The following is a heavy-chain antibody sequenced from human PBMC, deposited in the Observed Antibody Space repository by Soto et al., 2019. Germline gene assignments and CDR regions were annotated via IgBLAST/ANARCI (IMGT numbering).Heavy chain of an antibody. V-gene: IGHV3-30*18. Sequence: VRLSCAASGFTFSSYGMHWVRQAPGKGLEWVAVISYDGSNKYYADSVKGRFTISRDNSKNTLYLQMNSLRAEDTAVYYCAKWGYYDFWIGYFSTGRDYYYYYGMDVWGQGTTVTVSS. CDR1: GFTFSSYG. D-gene: IGHD3-3*01. CDR3: AKWGYYDFWIGYFSTGRDYYYYYGMDV. J-gene: IGHJ6*02. CDR2: ISYDGSNK.